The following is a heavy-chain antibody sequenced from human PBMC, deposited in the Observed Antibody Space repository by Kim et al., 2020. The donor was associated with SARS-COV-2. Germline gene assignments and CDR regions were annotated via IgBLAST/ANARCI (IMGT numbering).Heavy chain of an antibody. CDR1: GFTFSSYW. Sequence: GGSLRLSCAASGFTFSSYWMHWVRQAPGKGLVWVSHINSDGSSTNYGDSVKGRFTISRDNAKNTLYLQMNSLRAEDTAVYYCARSNGGLDYWGQGTLVTVSS. CDR2: INSDGSST. CDR3: ARSNGGLDY. J-gene: IGHJ4*02. V-gene: IGHV3-74*01.